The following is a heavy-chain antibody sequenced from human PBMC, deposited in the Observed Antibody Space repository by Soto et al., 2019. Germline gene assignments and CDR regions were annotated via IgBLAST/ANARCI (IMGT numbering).Heavy chain of an antibody. CDR2: INAGNGNT. J-gene: IGHJ4*02. CDR1: GYTFSSYA. D-gene: IGHD6-13*01. V-gene: IGHV1-3*01. CDR3: ARAPSWYIFDY. Sequence: QVQLVQSGAEVKKPGASVKVSCKASGYTFSSYAMHWVHQAPGQRLEWMGWINAGNGNTKYSQKFQGRVTITRDTSASTAYMELSSLRSEDTAVYYCARAPSWYIFDYWGQGTLVTVSS.